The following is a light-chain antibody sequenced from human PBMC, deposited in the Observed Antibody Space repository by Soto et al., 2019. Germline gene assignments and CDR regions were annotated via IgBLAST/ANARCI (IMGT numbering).Light chain of an antibody. CDR1: QSVRNW. V-gene: IGKV1-5*01. J-gene: IGKJ1*01. CDR3: QQYDGYSPQT. CDR2: DSS. Sequence: DIQMTQSPSTLFASVGDIVTITCRASQSVRNWLAWYQQKPGRAPQLLIYDSSTLEPGVPSRFRGSGSGTEFTLTINGLQPDDFATYYCQQYDGYSPQTFGQGTKV.